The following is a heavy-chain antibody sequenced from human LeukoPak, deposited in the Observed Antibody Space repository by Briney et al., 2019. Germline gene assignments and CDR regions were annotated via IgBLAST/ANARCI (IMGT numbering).Heavy chain of an antibody. CDR3: AKDQERYYYGSWDAFDI. V-gene: IGHV3-30*18. CDR2: ISYDGSNK. D-gene: IGHD3-10*01. J-gene: IGHJ3*02. Sequence: GRSLRLSCAASGFTFSSYGMHWVRQAPGKGLEWVAVISYDGSNKYYADSVKGRFTISRDNSKNTLYLQMNSLRAEDTAVYYCAKDQERYYYGSWDAFDIWGQGTMVTVSS. CDR1: GFTFSSYG.